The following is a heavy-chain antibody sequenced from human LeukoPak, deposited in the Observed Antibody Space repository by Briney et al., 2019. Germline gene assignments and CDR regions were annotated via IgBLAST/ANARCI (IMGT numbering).Heavy chain of an antibody. D-gene: IGHD1-26*01. V-gene: IGHV3-23*01. CDR2: ISGSGGST. CDR1: GFTFSSYA. CDR3: AKDDKGSYYLD. J-gene: IGHJ4*02. Sequence: GGSLRLSCAASGFTFSSYAMSWVRQAPGKGLEWVSAISGSGGSTYYADSVKGRFTISRDNSKNTLYLQVNSLRAEDTAVYYCAKDDKGSYYLDWGQGTLVTVSS.